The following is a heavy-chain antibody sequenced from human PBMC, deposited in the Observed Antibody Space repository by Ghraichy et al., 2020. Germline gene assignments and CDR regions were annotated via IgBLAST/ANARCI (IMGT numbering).Heavy chain of an antibody. CDR3: ASFLEWLLIPLSGYYYGMDV. CDR1: GGTFSSYA. J-gene: IGHJ6*02. D-gene: IGHD3-3*01. CDR2: IIPIFGTA. V-gene: IGHV1-69*13. Sequence: SVKVSCKASGGTFSSYAISWVRQAPGQGLEWMGGIIPIFGTANYAQKFQGRVTITADESTSTAYMELSSLRSEDTAVYYCASFLEWLLIPLSGYYYGMDVWGQGTTVTVSS.